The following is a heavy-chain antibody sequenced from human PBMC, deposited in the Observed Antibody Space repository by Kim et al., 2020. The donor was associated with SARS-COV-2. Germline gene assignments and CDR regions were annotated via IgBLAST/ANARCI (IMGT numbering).Heavy chain of an antibody. Sequence: GGSLRLSCAASGFSITGYTMTWVRQGPGKGLEWVSSLTSSSSYIYYADSVKGRFTISRDNAKNSLYLQMDSLRVEDTAVYYCARGDVTGYFYDFFDMWG. V-gene: IGHV3-21*01. CDR1: GFSITGYT. CDR3: ARGDVTGYFYDFFDM. D-gene: IGHD3-9*01. CDR2: LTSSSSYI. J-gene: IGHJ3*02.